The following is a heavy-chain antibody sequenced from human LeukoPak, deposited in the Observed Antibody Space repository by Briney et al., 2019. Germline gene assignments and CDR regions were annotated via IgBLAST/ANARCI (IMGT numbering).Heavy chain of an antibody. CDR2: IYTSGST. Sequence: SQTLSLTCTVSGSSISSGSYYWSWIRQPAGKGLEWIGRIYTSGSTNYNPSLKSRVTISVDTSKNQFSLKLSSVTAADTAVYYCARGGPYYDFWSGYLPFDYWGQRTLVTVSS. J-gene: IGHJ4*02. CDR3: ARGGPYYDFWSGYLPFDY. D-gene: IGHD3-3*01. CDR1: GSSISSGSYY. V-gene: IGHV4-61*02.